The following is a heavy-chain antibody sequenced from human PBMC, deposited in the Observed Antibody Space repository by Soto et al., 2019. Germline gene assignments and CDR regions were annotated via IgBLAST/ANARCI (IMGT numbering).Heavy chain of an antibody. V-gene: IGHV4-4*07. CDR1: GGSISEKY. CDR2: IFANGHT. D-gene: IGHD6-13*01. CDR3: VASLAASGLNWLDP. Sequence: PWETLSLTCIVSGGSISEKYWNWVRTPPGKGLEWIGLIFANGHTDYNPSLKSRVTMSVDASKNQFSLRLTSMTAADTAVYYCVASLAASGLNWLDPWGRGTLVTVSS. J-gene: IGHJ5*02.